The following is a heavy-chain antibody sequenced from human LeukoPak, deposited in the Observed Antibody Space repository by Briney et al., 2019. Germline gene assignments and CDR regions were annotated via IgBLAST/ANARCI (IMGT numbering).Heavy chain of an antibody. D-gene: IGHD3-22*01. CDR1: GGSISSYH. CDR2: IYYSGST. CDR3: ARSYYYDSSGYPDAFDI. V-gene: IGHV4-59*01. Sequence: KASETLSLTCTVSGGSISSYHWSWIRQPPGKGLEWIGYIYYSGSTNYNPSLKSRVTISVDTSKNQFSLKLSSVTAADTAVYYCARSYYYDSSGYPDAFDIWGQGTMVTVSS. J-gene: IGHJ3*02.